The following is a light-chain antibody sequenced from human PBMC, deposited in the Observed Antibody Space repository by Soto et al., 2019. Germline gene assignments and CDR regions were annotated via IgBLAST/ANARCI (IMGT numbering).Light chain of an antibody. CDR2: KAS. CDR1: QTISTL. Sequence: DIQMTPSPSTLSASVGDRVTITFRARQTISTLLAWYQQRPGKAPNLLIYKASSLESGVPSRFSGSGSGTEFTLTISSLQPDDFATYFCQQYSTYPWTFGQGTKVDIK. J-gene: IGKJ1*01. CDR3: QQYSTYPWT. V-gene: IGKV1-5*03.